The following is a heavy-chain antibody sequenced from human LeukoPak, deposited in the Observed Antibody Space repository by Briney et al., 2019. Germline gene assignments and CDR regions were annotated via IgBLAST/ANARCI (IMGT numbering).Heavy chain of an antibody. CDR1: GYSISSGYY. CDR3: ARPNCSGGSCYLHAFDI. V-gene: IGHV4-38-2*02. Sequence: SETLSLTCTVSGYSISSGYYWGWIRQPPGKGLEWIGSIYYSGSTYYNPSLKSRVTISVDTSKNQFSLKLSSVTAADTAVYYCARPNCSGGSCYLHAFDIWGQGTMVTVSS. CDR2: IYYSGST. D-gene: IGHD2-15*01. J-gene: IGHJ3*02.